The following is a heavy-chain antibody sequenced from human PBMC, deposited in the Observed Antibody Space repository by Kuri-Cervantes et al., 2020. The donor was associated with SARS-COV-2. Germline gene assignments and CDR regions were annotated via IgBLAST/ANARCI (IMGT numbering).Heavy chain of an antibody. J-gene: IGHJ6*02. V-gene: IGHV3-30*03. Sequence: GESLKISCATSGFTFSSYGMHWVRQAPGKGPEWVAVIAYDGSNKYYGNSVKGRFTISRDNSKNTLYLQMNSLRAEDTAVYYCAGDECSSTSCYRGKYYYYGMDVWGQGTTVTVSS. D-gene: IGHD2-2*01. CDR1: GFTFSSYG. CDR3: AGDECSSTSCYRGKYYYYGMDV. CDR2: IAYDGSNK.